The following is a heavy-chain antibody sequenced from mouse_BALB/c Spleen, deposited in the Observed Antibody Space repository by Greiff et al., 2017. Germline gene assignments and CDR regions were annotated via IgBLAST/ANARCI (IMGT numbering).Heavy chain of an antibody. J-gene: IGHJ3*01. CDR3: ARGITTVEGFAY. V-gene: IGHV3-6*02. CDR1: GYSITSCYY. Sequence: EVKLEESGPGLVKPSQSLSLTCSVTGYSITSCYYWNWIRQSPGNKLEWMGYISYDGSNNYNPSLKNRISITRDTSKNQFFLKLNSVTTEDTATYYCARGITTVEGFAYWGQGTLVTVSA. D-gene: IGHD1-1*01. CDR2: ISYDGSN.